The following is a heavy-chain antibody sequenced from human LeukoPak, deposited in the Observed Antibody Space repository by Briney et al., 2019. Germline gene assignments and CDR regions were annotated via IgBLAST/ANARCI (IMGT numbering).Heavy chain of an antibody. Sequence: GGSLRLSCAASGFTFSNYWMNWVRQAPGKGLEWVANVKQDGSEKYYVASVKGRFTISRDNAKNSLYLQMNSLRAEDTAVYYCARDRYSSSWGEYYYYGMDVWGQGTTVTVSS. J-gene: IGHJ6*02. V-gene: IGHV3-7*01. D-gene: IGHD6-13*01. CDR1: GFTFSNYW. CDR2: VKQDGSEK. CDR3: ARDRYSSSWGEYYYYGMDV.